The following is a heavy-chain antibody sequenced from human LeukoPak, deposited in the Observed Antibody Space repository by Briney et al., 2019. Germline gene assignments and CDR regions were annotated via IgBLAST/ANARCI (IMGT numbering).Heavy chain of an antibody. CDR1: GGTFSSYA. J-gene: IGHJ3*02. D-gene: IGHD5-18*01. Sequence: ASVKVSCKASGGTFSSYAFSWVRQAPGQGLEWMGGIIPIFGTTNYAQKFQGRVTITADESTSTAYMELRSLRSDDTAVYYCARVSGYSYGYLGPKGPDAFDIWGQGTMVTVSS. V-gene: IGHV1-69*13. CDR2: IIPIFGTT. CDR3: ARVSGYSYGYLGPKGPDAFDI.